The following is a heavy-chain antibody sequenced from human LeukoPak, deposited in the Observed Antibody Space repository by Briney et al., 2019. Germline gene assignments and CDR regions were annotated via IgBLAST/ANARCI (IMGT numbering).Heavy chain of an antibody. CDR2: IYPGDSDT. V-gene: IGHV5-51*01. J-gene: IGHJ6*03. CDR3: ARQGISMVRGVIGNPGYYYYYMDV. D-gene: IGHD3-10*01. CDR1: GYSFTSYW. Sequence: GESLKISCKGSGYSFTSYWIGWVRQMPGKGLEWMGIIYPGDSDTRYSPSFQGQVTISADKSISTAYLQWSSLKASDTAMYYCARQGISMVRGVIGNPGYYYYYMDVWGKGTTVTVSS.